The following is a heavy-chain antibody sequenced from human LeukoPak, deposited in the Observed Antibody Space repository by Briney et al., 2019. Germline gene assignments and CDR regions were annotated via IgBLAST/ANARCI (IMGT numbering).Heavy chain of an antibody. CDR3: ASANYGDPLPNWFDP. J-gene: IGHJ5*02. CDR2: ISSSGSTI. V-gene: IGHV3-11*01. D-gene: IGHD4-17*01. Sequence: PGGSLRLSCAAPGFTFNDYYMSWIRQAPGKGLEWVSYISSSGSTIYYADSVKGRFTISRDNAKNSLYLQMNSLKAEDTAVYYCASANYGDPLPNWFDPWGQGTLVTVSS. CDR1: GFTFNDYY.